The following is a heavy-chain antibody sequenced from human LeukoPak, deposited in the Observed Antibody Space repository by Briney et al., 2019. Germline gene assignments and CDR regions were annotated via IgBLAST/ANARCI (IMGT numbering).Heavy chain of an antibody. Sequence: GGSLRLSCAASGFTFSDCYMSWIRQAPGKGPEWVSSITSGRTTYYADSVKGRFTISNDNAKKSPYLQMNSLRAEDTAVYYCARARRPKWERDGYTSKESAFDIWGQGTMVTVS. V-gene: IGHV3-69-1*01. CDR3: ARARRPKWERDGYTSKESAFDI. J-gene: IGHJ3*02. CDR1: GFTFSDCY. D-gene: IGHD5-24*01. CDR2: ITSGRTT.